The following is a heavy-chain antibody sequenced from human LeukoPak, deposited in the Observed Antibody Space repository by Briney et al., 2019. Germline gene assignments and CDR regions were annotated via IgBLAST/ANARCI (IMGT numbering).Heavy chain of an antibody. V-gene: IGHV4-59*08. CDR2: IHYSGST. D-gene: IGHD6-13*01. CDR1: GGSISNYY. Sequence: SETLSLTFTVFGGSISNYYWSWIRQPPGKGLEWIGYIHYSGSTNYNPSLKSRATISVDTSKSQFSLKLSSVTAADTAVYYCARGYSCSWYYFYYWGQGTLVTVSS. J-gene: IGHJ4*02. CDR3: ARGYSCSWYYFYY.